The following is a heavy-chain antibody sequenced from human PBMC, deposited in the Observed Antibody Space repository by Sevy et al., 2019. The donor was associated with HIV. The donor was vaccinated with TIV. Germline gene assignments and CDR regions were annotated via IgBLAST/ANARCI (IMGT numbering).Heavy chain of an antibody. CDR3: AKRYCSTITCYDDDVWNPYYFYGLDV. V-gene: IGHV3-23*01. J-gene: IGHJ6*02. D-gene: IGHD2-2*01. CDR2: ISAGGTTT. Sequence: GGSLRLSCAASGFIFSNYPMSWVRHSPGKGLEWVSDISAGGTTTYYADSVEGRFTISRDNSKNTVSLQMNSLGAEDTAIYYCAKRYCSTITCYDDDVWNPYYFYGLDVWGQGISVTVSS. CDR1: GFIFSNYP.